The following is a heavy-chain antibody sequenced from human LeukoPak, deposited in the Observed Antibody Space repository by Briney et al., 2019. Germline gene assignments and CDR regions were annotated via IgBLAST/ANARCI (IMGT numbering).Heavy chain of an antibody. CDR2: ISFSGNT. Sequence: PSETLSLTCTVSGGSISSDYWSWIRQPPGKGLEWIGFISFSGNTNYNPSLQSRVTISRDASKNQFSLSLNSVTAADTAVYYCARAVVVVPSKTYFYGMDVWGQGTSVTVSS. V-gene: IGHV4-59*01. CDR1: GGSISSDY. D-gene: IGHD2-15*01. CDR3: ARAVVVVPSKTYFYGMDV. J-gene: IGHJ6*02.